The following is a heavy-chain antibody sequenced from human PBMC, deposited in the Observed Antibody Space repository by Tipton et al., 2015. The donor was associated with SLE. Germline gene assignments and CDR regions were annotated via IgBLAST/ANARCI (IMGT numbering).Heavy chain of an antibody. CDR1: GGTFSSYA. V-gene: IGHV1-69*13. CDR2: IIPIFGTA. D-gene: IGHD4-11*01. Sequence: QSGPEVKKPGSSVKVSCKASGGTFSSYAISWVRQAPGQGLEWMGRIIPIFGTANYAQKFQGRVTITADESTSTAYVELSSLRSEDTAVYYCAREDLSVTTVTSGAFDIWGQGTLVTVSS. CDR3: AREDLSVTTVTSGAFDI. J-gene: IGHJ3*02.